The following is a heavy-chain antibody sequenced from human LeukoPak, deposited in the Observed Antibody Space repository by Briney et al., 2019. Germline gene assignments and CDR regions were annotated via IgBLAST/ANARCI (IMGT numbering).Heavy chain of an antibody. CDR3: ARGFRVVTEYYGMDV. CDR1: GGSISSYY. CDR2: IYYSGST. Sequence: SETLSLTCTVSGGSISSYYWSWIRQPPGKGLEWIGYIYYSGSTNYNPSLKSRVTISVDTSKNQFSLKLSSVTAADTAVYYGARGFRVVTEYYGMDVWGQGTTVTVSS. V-gene: IGHV4-59*01. D-gene: IGHD3-3*01. J-gene: IGHJ6*02.